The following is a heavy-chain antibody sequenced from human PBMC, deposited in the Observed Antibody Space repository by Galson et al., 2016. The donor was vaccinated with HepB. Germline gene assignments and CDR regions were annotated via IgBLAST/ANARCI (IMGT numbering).Heavy chain of an antibody. CDR1: GIIFNNDG. D-gene: IGHD6-25*01. V-gene: IGHV3-23*01. CDR3: GRDRDSRYQDY. Sequence: SLRLSCAASGIIFNNDGVSWVRQAPGKGLEWVAAIRDSDGSTHFGDSAKGRFTISRDKNTVYLHMHSLTGEDTAVYYCGRDRDSRYQDYWGQGTLVTVSS. CDR2: IRDSDGST. J-gene: IGHJ4*02.